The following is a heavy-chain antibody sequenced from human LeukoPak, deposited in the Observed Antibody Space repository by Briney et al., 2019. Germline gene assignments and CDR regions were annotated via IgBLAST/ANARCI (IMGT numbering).Heavy chain of an antibody. Sequence: PGRSLRLSCAASGFTFGDYAMHWVRQAPGKGLEWVSGISWNSGSIGYADSVKGRFTISRDNAKNSLYLQMNSLRAEDTALYYCAKDSSGRGDLNDAFDIWGQGTMVTVSS. D-gene: IGHD3-10*01. CDR2: ISWNSGSI. J-gene: IGHJ3*02. CDR3: AKDSSGRGDLNDAFDI. CDR1: GFTFGDYA. V-gene: IGHV3-9*01.